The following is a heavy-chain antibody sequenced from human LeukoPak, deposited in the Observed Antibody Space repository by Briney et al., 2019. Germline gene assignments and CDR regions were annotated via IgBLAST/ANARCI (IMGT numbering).Heavy chain of an antibody. CDR1: GYYFTSYW. J-gene: IGHJ3*02. Sequence: GECLKISCKGSGYYFTSYWIGWVRPMPGKGLRWMGFIYPGDSDTRYSPSFQGQVTISADKSINTDYLQCSSLKASDTAMYYCARSLSSGWSDVFDIWGQGTMITVCS. V-gene: IGHV5-51*01. CDR2: IYPGDSDT. CDR3: ARSLSSGWSDVFDI. D-gene: IGHD6-19*01.